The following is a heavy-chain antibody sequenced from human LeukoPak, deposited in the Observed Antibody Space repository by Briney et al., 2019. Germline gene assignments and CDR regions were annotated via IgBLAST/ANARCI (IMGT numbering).Heavy chain of an antibody. CDR3: ASEVRGVLYYFDY. CDR1: GYTFTSYA. CDR2: INTNTGNP. J-gene: IGHJ4*02. Sequence: ASVKVSCKASGYTFTSYAMNWVRQAPGQGLEWMGWINTNTGNPTYAQGSTGRLVFSLDTSVSTAYLQISSLKAEDTAVYYCASEVRGVLYYFDYWGQGTLVTVSS. V-gene: IGHV7-4-1*02. D-gene: IGHD3-10*01.